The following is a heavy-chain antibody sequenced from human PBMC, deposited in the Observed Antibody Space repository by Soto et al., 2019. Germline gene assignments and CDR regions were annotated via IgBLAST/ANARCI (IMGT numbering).Heavy chain of an antibody. D-gene: IGHD2-2*01. CDR1: GYTFTGYY. CDR2: INPNSGGT. Sequence: ASVKVSCKASGYTFTGYYMHWVRQAPGQGLEWMGWINPNSGGTNYAQKFQGRVTMTRDTSISAAYMELSRLRSDDTAVYYCAHFYCNSTSCPPYYYYGMDVWAKGPRSPSP. V-gene: IGHV1-2*02. J-gene: IGHJ6*02. CDR3: AHFYCNSTSCPPYYYYGMDV.